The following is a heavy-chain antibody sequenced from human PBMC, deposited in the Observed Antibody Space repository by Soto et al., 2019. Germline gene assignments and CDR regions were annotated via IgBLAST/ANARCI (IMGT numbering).Heavy chain of an antibody. CDR2: VIPLFGAA. D-gene: IGHD3-22*01. V-gene: IGHV1-69*13. CDR1: GGTFNNYG. J-gene: IGHJ5*02. CDR3: AREQHDPYDASGYYFNWFDP. Sequence: SVKVSCKASGGTFNNYGINWVRQAPGQGLEWMGGVIPLFGAANYAQKFQGRVTITADASTSVVYMELSSLRSEDTAVYYCAREQHDPYDASGYYFNWFDPWGQGTLVTVSS.